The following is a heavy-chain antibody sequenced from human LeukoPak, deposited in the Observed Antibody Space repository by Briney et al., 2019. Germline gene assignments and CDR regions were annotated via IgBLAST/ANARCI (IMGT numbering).Heavy chain of an antibody. V-gene: IGHV4-59*01. CDR3: ARDSSGFHHDAFDI. J-gene: IGHJ3*02. CDR1: GGSISSYY. CDR2: IYYSGST. D-gene: IGHD3-22*01. Sequence: SETLSLTCTVSGGSISSYYWSWIRQPPGKGLEWIGYIYYSGSTNYNPSIKSRVTISVDTSKNQFSLKLSSVTAADTAVYYCARDSSGFHHDAFDIWGQGTMVTVSS.